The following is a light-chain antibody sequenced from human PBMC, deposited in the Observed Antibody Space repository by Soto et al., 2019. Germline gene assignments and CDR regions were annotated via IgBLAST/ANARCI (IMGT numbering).Light chain of an antibody. J-gene: IGLJ1*01. CDR1: SSDVGGYNY. V-gene: IGLV2-14*03. CDR3: ISYTSSSTLYV. CDR2: DVS. Sequence: QSVLTQPASVSGSPGQSITISCPGTSSDVGGYNYVSWYQHHPGKAPRVIIYDVSNRPSGVSNRFSGSKSGNTASLTISGLQAEDEADYYCISYTSSSTLYVFGTGTRSPS.